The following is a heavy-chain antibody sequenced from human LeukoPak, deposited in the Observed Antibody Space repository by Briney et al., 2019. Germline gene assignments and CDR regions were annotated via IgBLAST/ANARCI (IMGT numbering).Heavy chain of an antibody. CDR2: INHSGSI. D-gene: IGHD3-10*01. J-gene: IGHJ6*03. Sequence: PSETLSLTCAVYGGSYSDYYWSWIRQPPGKGLEWIGEINHSGSINYNPSLKSRVTISVDTSKNQFSLKLSSVTAADAAVYYCARVKKIMYYYGSGSYASKYYYYMDVWGKGTTVTVSS. CDR3: ARVKKIMYYYGSGSYASKYYYYMDV. V-gene: IGHV4-34*01. CDR1: GGSYSDYY.